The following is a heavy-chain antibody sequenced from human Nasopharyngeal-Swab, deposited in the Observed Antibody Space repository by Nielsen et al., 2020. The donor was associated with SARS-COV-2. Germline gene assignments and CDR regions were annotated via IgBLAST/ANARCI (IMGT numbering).Heavy chain of an antibody. Sequence: GGSLRLSCAASGFTFNSYGMHWVRQAPGKGLEWVAVISYDGSNKYYADSVKGRFTISRDNSKNTLYLQMNSLRAEDTAVYYCAKDDLISSGWYKSAPTGYWGQGTLVTVSS. CDR3: AKDDLISSGWYKSAPTGY. D-gene: IGHD6-19*01. V-gene: IGHV3-30*18. CDR2: ISYDGSNK. J-gene: IGHJ4*02. CDR1: GFTFNSYG.